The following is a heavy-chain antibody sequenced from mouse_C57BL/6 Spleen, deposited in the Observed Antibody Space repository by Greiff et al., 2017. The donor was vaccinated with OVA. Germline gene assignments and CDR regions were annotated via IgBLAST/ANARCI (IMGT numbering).Heavy chain of an antibody. Sequence: VQLQQPGAELVKPGASVKLSCKASGYTFTSYWMHWVQQRPGRGLEWIGRIEPNSGGTAYNEEFKSKATLTVDKPSSTAYMQLSSLTSEDAAVYYCARVDYGNYDGTGFAYWGQGTLVTVSA. V-gene: IGHV1-72*01. J-gene: IGHJ3*01. CDR3: ARVDYGNYDGTGFAY. D-gene: IGHD2-1*01. CDR2: IEPNSGGT. CDR1: GYTFTSYW.